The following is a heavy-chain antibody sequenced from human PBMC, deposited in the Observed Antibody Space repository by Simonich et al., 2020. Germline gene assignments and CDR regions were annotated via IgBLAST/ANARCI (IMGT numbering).Heavy chain of an antibody. Sequence: QVQLVQSGAEVKKPGASVKVSCKASGYTFTGYYMHWVRQAPGQGLEWIGWINPNSGGTNYAQKLQGRVTMTRDTSIRTAYMELSRLRSDDTAVYYCARSHIAAAGTGYFQHWGQGTLVTVSS. V-gene: IGHV1-2*02. CDR3: ARSHIAAAGTGYFQH. CDR2: INPNSGGT. J-gene: IGHJ1*01. D-gene: IGHD6-13*01. CDR1: GYTFTGYY.